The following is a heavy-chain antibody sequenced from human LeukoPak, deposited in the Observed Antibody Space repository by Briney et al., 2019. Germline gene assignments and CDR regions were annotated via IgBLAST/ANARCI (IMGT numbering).Heavy chain of an antibody. CDR3: ANPLTSMDV. Sequence: PGRSLRLSCAASGFAFSNYGMHWVRQAPGKGLEWVALMSSDGSNKYYADSVKGRFSISRDNSKNTLFLQMNSLRGEDTAVYYCANPLTSMDVWGQRTTVTVSS. CDR1: GFAFSNYG. V-gene: IGHV3-30*18. J-gene: IGHJ6*02. CDR2: MSSDGSNK.